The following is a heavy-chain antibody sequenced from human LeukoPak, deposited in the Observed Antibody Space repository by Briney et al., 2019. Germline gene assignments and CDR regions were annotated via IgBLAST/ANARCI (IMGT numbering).Heavy chain of an antibody. CDR3: AKDLGSGSYYIFPFDY. V-gene: IGHV3-23*01. J-gene: IGHJ4*02. CDR2: ISGSGGST. D-gene: IGHD3-10*01. CDR1: GFTFSSYA. Sequence: GGSLRLSCAASGFTFSSYAMSWVRQAPGKGLEWVSAISGSGGSTYYADSVKGRFTISRDNSKNTLYLQMNSLRAEDTAVYYCAKDLGSGSYYIFPFDYWGQGTLVTVSS.